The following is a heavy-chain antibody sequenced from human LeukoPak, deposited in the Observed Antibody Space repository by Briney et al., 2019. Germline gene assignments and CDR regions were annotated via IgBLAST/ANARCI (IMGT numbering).Heavy chain of an antibody. Sequence: GGSLRLSCAASGFTFSSYAMCWVRQAPAKGLEWVSAISGSGGSTYYADSVEGRFTISRDNSKNTLYPQMNSLIAEDTAVYCCANSKFDYWGQGSLVTASS. CDR3: ANSKFDY. CDR1: GFTFSSYA. J-gene: IGHJ4*02. V-gene: IGHV3-23*01. CDR2: ISGSGGST.